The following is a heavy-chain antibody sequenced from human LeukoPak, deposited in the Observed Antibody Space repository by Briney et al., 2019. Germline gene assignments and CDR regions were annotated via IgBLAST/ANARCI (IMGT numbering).Heavy chain of an antibody. V-gene: IGHV1-18*04. J-gene: IGHJ4*02. D-gene: IGHD4-23*01. Sequence: ASVKVSCKASGYTFTVYYMHWVRQAPGQGLEWMGWISAYNGNTNYAQKLQGRVTMTTDTSTSTAYMELRSLRSDDTAVYYCARDHVGYSAFDYWGQGTLVTVSS. CDR2: ISAYNGNT. CDR3: ARDHVGYSAFDY. CDR1: GYTFTVYY.